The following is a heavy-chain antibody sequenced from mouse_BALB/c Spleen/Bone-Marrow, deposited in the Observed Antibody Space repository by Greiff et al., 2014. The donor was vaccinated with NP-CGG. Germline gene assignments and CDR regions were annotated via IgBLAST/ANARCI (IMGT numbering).Heavy chain of an antibody. J-gene: IGHJ3*01. CDR1: GFAFGSHD. CDR3: ARHPYYGNYPAWFAY. V-gene: IGHV5-9*02. D-gene: IGHD2-10*01. CDR2: ISSGGSYT. Sequence: EVKLVESGGGLVKPGGSLKLSCAASGFAFGSHDMSWVRQTPEKRLEWVATISSGGSYTYYPDSVKGRFTISRDNARNTLYLQMSSLRSEDTALYYCARHPYYGNYPAWFAYWGQGTLVTVSA.